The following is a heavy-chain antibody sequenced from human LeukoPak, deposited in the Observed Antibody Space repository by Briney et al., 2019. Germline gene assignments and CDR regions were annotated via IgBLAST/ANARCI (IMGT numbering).Heavy chain of an antibody. V-gene: IGHV4-59*01. CDR1: DDSISIYY. D-gene: IGHD2-8*01. CDR2: IDHTGST. Sequence: SETLSLTCSVSDDSISIYYWSWIRQPPGKGLEWIGYIDHTGSTNYNPSLNSRVTISVDTSKNQFSLKLSSVTAADTAVYYCARGRYCTNGVCYRHYYYYMDVWGKGTTVTVSS. J-gene: IGHJ6*03. CDR3: ARGRYCTNGVCYRHYYYYMDV.